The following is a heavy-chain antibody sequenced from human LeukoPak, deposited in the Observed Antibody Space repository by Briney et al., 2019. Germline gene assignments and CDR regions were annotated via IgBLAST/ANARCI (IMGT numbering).Heavy chain of an antibody. CDR3: ASSDSSGYLTV. V-gene: IGHV1-69*04. D-gene: IGHD3-22*01. CDR2: IIPIFGIA. Sequence: ASVKVSCKASGGTFSSYAISWVRQAPGQGLEWMGRIIPIFGIANYAQKFQGRVTITADKSTSTAYMELSSLRSEDTAVYYCASSDSSGYLTVWGQGTLVTVSS. CDR1: GGTFSSYA. J-gene: IGHJ4*02.